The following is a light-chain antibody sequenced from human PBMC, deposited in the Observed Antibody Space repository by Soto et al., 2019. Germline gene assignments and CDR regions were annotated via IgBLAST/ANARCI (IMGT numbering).Light chain of an antibody. V-gene: IGLV1-40*01. J-gene: IGLJ2*01. CDR1: SSNIGAGYV. CDR2: GNS. CDR3: QSYDSSLSVHVV. Sequence: QSVLTQPPSVSGAPGQRVTISCTGSSSNIGAGYVVHWYQQLPGTAPKLLIYGNSNRPSGVPDRFSGSKSGTSASLAITGLQAEDEADYYCQSYDSSLSVHVVFGGGTKVTVL.